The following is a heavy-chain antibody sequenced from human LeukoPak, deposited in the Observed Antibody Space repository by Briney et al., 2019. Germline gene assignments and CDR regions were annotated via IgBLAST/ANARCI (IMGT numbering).Heavy chain of an antibody. CDR3: ARYASPYYYDSSGEYYFDY. J-gene: IGHJ4*02. CDR2: IYYSGST. CDR1: GGSISSSSYY. D-gene: IGHD3-22*01. Sequence: SETLSLTCTVSGGSISSSSYYWGWIRQPPGKGLEWIGSIYYSGSTYYNPSPKSRVTISVDTSKNQFSLKLSSVTAADTAVYYCARYASPYYYDSSGEYYFDYWGQGTLVTVSS. V-gene: IGHV4-39*01.